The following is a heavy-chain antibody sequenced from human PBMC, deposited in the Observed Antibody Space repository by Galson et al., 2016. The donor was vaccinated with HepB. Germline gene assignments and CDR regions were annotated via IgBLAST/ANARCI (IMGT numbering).Heavy chain of an antibody. V-gene: IGHV1-18*01. J-gene: IGHJ4*02. CDR2: ISAYNGNT. CDR1: GYTFTNYG. CDR3: ARDLEWRNYDFWSRIQVGYFDC. Sequence: SVKVSCKASGYTFTNYGIIWVRHAPGQGLEWMGWISAYNGNTNYAQKFQGRVTMTTDTSTSTAYLDLRSQGSDDTAVYYCARDLEWRNYDFWSRIQVGYFDCWGQGTLVTVSS. D-gene: IGHD3-3*01.